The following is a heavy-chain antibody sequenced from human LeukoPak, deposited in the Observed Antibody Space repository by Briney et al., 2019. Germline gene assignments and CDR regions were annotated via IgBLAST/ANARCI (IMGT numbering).Heavy chain of an antibody. Sequence: PSETLSLTCTVSGGSISSYYWGWIRQPPGKGLEWIGYIYYSGSTNYNPSLKSRVTISVDTSKNQFSLKLSSVTAADTAVYYCARDSDRAAPRYYFDYWGQGTLVTVSS. V-gene: IGHV4-59*01. CDR3: ARDSDRAAPRYYFDY. CDR1: GGSISSYY. CDR2: IYYSGST. J-gene: IGHJ4*02.